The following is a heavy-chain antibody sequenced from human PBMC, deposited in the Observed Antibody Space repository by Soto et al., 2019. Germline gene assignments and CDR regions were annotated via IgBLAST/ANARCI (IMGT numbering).Heavy chain of an antibody. CDR3: ARWNGFGDS. Sequence: GGSLRLSCAASGFTFSSYAMSWVRQAPGKGLEWVPAISGNGADTSYADSVRGRFTISRDNSKDTLFLQMNSLRADDTAVYYCARWNGFGDSWGQGSLVTVSS. CDR2: ISGNGADT. CDR1: GFTFSSYA. V-gene: IGHV3-23*01. J-gene: IGHJ4*02. D-gene: IGHD1-1*01.